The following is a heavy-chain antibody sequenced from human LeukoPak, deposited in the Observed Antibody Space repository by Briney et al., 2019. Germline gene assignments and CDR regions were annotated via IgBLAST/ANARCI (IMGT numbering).Heavy chain of an antibody. Sequence: GRSLRLSCAASGFTFDDYAMHWVRHAPGKGLEWVSGISWNSGSIGYADSVKGRFTISRDNAKNSLYLQMNSLRAEDTALYYCAKGSGSYYSPFDYWGQGTLVTVSS. V-gene: IGHV3-9*01. D-gene: IGHD1-26*01. CDR1: GFTFDDYA. J-gene: IGHJ4*02. CDR3: AKGSGSYYSPFDY. CDR2: ISWNSGSI.